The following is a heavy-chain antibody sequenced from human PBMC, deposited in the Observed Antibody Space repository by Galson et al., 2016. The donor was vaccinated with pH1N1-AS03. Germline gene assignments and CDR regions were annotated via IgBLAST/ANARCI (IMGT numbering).Heavy chain of an antibody. Sequence: SLRLSCAASGFTFSSHGMHWVRQTPGKGLEWVAVIWHDGSEKYYADSVKGRFTISRDNSKNTLYLQMNSLRAEDTAVYYCARDRHYYDYIWGTYRYDWHFDLWGRGTLVTVSS. V-gene: IGHV3-33*01. J-gene: IGHJ2*01. D-gene: IGHD3-16*02. CDR3: ARDRHYYDYIWGTYRYDWHFDL. CDR1: GFTFSSHG. CDR2: IWHDGSEK.